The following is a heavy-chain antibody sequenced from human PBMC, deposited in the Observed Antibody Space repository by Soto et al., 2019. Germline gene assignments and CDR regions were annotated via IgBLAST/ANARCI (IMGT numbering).Heavy chain of an antibody. D-gene: IGHD6-19*01. Sequence: EVQLLESGGGLVQPGGSLRLSCAASGFSFRNYAMAWVRQAPGKGLEWVSAISGYGDITHYADSVKGRFTISRDNSKNTLYLQINGLRGADTAVYFCAKAPGTGWLFDYWGQGTLVTVSS. CDR3: AKAPGTGWLFDY. CDR2: ISGYGDIT. J-gene: IGHJ4*02. V-gene: IGHV3-23*01. CDR1: GFSFRNYA.